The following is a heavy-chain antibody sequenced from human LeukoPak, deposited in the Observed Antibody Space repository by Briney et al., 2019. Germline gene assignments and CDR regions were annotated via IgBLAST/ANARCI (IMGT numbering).Heavy chain of an antibody. Sequence: PGESLRLSCAASGFTVSSNYMSWVRQAPGKGLEWVSVMYSGGSTYYADSVKGRFTISRDNFKNTLYLQMNSLRAEDTAVYYCAREGYCSGGSCRDAFDIWGQGTMVTVSS. CDR3: AREGYCSGGSCRDAFDI. J-gene: IGHJ3*02. V-gene: IGHV3-53*01. CDR2: MYSGGST. CDR1: GFTVSSNY. D-gene: IGHD2-15*01.